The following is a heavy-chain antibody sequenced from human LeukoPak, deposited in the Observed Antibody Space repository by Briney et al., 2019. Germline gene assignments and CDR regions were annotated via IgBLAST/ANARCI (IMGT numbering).Heavy chain of an antibody. D-gene: IGHD3-10*01. CDR3: ARGAWFGEPNDAFDI. Sequence: ASVKVSCKASGYTFTGYYMHWVRQAPGQGLEWMGWINPNSGGTNYAQKFQGRVTMTRDTSISTAYMELSSLRSEDTAVYYCARGAWFGEPNDAFDIWGQGTMVTVSS. V-gene: IGHV1-2*02. J-gene: IGHJ3*02. CDR1: GYTFTGYY. CDR2: INPNSGGT.